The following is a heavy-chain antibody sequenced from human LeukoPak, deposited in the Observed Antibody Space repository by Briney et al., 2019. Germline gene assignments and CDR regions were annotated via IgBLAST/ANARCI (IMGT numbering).Heavy chain of an antibody. D-gene: IGHD3-22*01. Sequence: GGSLRLSCAASGFTFSSYSMNWVRQAPGKGLEWVSSISSSSSYIYSADSVKGRFTISRDNAKNSLYLQMNSLRAEDMAVYYCAAYDSSGYSSDYWGQGTLVTVSS. V-gene: IGHV3-21*01. CDR2: ISSSSSYI. J-gene: IGHJ4*02. CDR3: AAYDSSGYSSDY. CDR1: GFTFSSYS.